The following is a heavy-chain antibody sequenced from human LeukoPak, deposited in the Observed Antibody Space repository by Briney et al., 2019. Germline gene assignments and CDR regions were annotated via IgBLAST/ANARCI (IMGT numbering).Heavy chain of an antibody. CDR1: GFTFSNSW. Sequence: GGSLRLSCAASGFTFSNSWMSWVRQAPGKGLEWVGRIKSKTDGGTTDYAAPVKGRFTISRDDSQNTLYLQMNSLRTEDTAVYYCTTGAPRAYSGSYSNCWGQGTLVTVSS. CDR2: IKSKTDGGTT. D-gene: IGHD1-26*01. V-gene: IGHV3-15*01. J-gene: IGHJ4*02. CDR3: TTGAPRAYSGSYSNC.